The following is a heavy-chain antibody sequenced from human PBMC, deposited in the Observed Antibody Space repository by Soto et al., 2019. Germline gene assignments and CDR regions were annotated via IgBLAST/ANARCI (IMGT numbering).Heavy chain of an antibody. CDR1: GYSLTSYY. D-gene: IGHD6-6*01. CDR3: AREYSSSSRYGMDV. CDR2: INPSGGST. J-gene: IGHJ6*02. V-gene: IGHV1-46*01. Sequence: QVQLVQSGAEVKKPGASVKVSCKASGYSLTSYYMHWVRQAPGQGLGWMGIINPSGGSTSYAQKFQGRVTMTWDTSTSTAYMELRSLRSEDTAGYYCAREYSSSSRYGMDVWGQGTTVTVSS.